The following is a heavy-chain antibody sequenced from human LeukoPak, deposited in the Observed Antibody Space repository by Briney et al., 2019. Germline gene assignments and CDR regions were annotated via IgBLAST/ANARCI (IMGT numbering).Heavy chain of an antibody. D-gene: IGHD6-13*01. CDR2: ISWNSGSI. Sequence: SLRLSCAASGFTFDDYAMHWVRQAPGKGLEWVSGISWNSGSIGYADSVKGRFTISRDNSKNTLYLQMNSLRAEDTAVYYCAKNLRYSNSPDYWGQGTLVTVSS. CDR1: GFTFDDYA. V-gene: IGHV3-9*01. CDR3: AKNLRYSNSPDY. J-gene: IGHJ4*02.